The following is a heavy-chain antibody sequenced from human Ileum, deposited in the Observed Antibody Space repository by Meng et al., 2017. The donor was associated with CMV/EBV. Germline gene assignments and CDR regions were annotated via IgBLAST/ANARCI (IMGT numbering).Heavy chain of an antibody. CDR2: IHDSGST. V-gene: IGHV4-59*11. CDR1: GDSLSPHY. CDR3: ARGIGGRAPLDV. J-gene: IGHJ6*02. Sequence: SETLSLTCTVSGDSLSPHYWSWTRQSPGKGLEWIGFIHDSGSTIYNPSLQRRVTISVDTSKNQFSLQLNSVTAADTAIYYCARGIGGRAPLDVWGPGTTGT.